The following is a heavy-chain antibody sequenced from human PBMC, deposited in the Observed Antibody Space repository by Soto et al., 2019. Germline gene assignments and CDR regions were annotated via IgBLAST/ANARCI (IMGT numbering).Heavy chain of an antibody. Sequence: GGSLRLSCAASGFTLSSYWMSWVRQAPGKGLEWVANIKQDGSEKYYVDSVKGRFTISRDNAKNSLYLQMNSLRAEDTAVYYCARDPATVTTGCMDVWGQGTTVTVSS. CDR3: ARDPATVTTGCMDV. CDR2: IKQDGSEK. D-gene: IGHD4-17*01. J-gene: IGHJ6*02. CDR1: GFTLSSYW. V-gene: IGHV3-7*01.